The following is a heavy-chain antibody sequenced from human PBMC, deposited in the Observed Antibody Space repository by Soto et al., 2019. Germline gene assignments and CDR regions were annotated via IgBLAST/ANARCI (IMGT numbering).Heavy chain of an antibody. CDR1: GGTFRSYT. D-gene: IGHD6-19*01. Sequence: QVQLVQAGAEVKKPGSSVKVSCKASGGTFRSYTISWVRQAPGQGLEWMGRIIPILGIANYAQKFQGRVTITADKSTSTAYMSLSSLRSEDTAVYYWARARDDSSGWFTLDYWGQGTLVTVSS. J-gene: IGHJ4*02. V-gene: IGHV1-69*02. CDR2: IIPILGIA. CDR3: ARARDDSSGWFTLDY.